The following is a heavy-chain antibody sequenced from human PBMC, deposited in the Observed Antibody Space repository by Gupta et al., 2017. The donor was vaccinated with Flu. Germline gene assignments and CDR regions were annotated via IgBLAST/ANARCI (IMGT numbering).Heavy chain of an antibody. CDR3: AKDPGLTVGATIVDY. Sequence: EVQLLESGGGLVQPGGSLRLSCAASGFIFSSYPMCWVRQAPGKGLEWVSGISNGGDYTYYADSVKGRFTISRDNSKNTLFLQMHSLRAEDTAVYYCAKDPGLTVGATIVDYWGQGTLVTVSS. J-gene: IGHJ4*02. CDR1: GFIFSSYP. CDR2: ISNGGDYT. V-gene: IGHV3-23*01. D-gene: IGHD1-26*01.